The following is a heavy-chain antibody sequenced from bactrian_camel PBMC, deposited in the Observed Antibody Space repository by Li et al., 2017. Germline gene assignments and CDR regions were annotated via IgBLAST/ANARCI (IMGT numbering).Heavy chain of an antibody. CDR2: IARDDSI. J-gene: IGHJ4*01. D-gene: IGHD3*01. CDR1: GYTFSSTC. Sequence: HVQLVESGGGSVQPGGSLRLSCLVSGYTFSSTCLGWYRQPPGKDREMVSYIARDDSITTADAVKGRFAISQDLPKNTLYLQMNNVQIEDTAVYYCAAATYVPHGSGTRCAWNSYGQGTQVTVS. V-gene: IGHV3S53*01.